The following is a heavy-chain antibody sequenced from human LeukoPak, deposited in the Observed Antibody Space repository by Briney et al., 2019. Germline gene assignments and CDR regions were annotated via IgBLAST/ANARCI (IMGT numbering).Heavy chain of an antibody. CDR1: GYTFTSYY. V-gene: IGHV1-46*03. Sequence: APVKVSCEASGYTFTSYYIHWVRQAPGLGLEWVGIINCLDGSTSYAQRFQGRVTMTRDTSTSTVYMELSSLRSEDTAVYYCTRGYSSRNYWGQGTLVTVSS. CDR3: TRGYSSRNY. J-gene: IGHJ4*02. CDR2: INCLDGST. D-gene: IGHD6-13*01.